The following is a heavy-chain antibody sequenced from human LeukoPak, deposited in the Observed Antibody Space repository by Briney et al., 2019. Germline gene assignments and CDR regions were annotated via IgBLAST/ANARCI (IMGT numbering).Heavy chain of an antibody. Sequence: GGSLRLSCAAAGFGFRDSAMHWVRQAPGKGLEWVSVIWHDGTYKYYVDSVKGRFTISRDDSKNTLYLQMNSLRAEDTAVYYCARAYCSSTRCWGYYYGMDVWGEGTTVTVSS. J-gene: IGHJ6*04. CDR2: IWHDGTYK. V-gene: IGHV3-33*01. CDR3: ARAYCSSTRCWGYYYGMDV. D-gene: IGHD2-2*01. CDR1: GFGFRDSA.